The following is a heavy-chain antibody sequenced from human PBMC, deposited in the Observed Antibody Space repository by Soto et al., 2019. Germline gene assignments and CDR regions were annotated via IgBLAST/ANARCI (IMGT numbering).Heavy chain of an antibody. D-gene: IGHD6-6*01. CDR1: GGTFSSYA. V-gene: IGHV1-69*13. Sequence: GASVKVSCKASGGTFSSYAISWVRQAPGQGLEWMGGIIPIFGTANYAQKFQGRVTITADESTSTAYMELSSLRSEDTAVYYCARDHSSSSGQYFQHWGQGTLVTVSS. J-gene: IGHJ1*01. CDR2: IIPIFGTA. CDR3: ARDHSSSSGQYFQH.